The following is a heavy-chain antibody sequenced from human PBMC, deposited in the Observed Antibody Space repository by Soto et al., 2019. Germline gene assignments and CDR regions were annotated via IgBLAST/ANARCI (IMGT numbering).Heavy chain of an antibody. D-gene: IGHD1-7*01. CDR2: ISYDGNNK. V-gene: IGHV3-30-3*01. CDR1: GFTYSTYT. J-gene: IGHJ4*02. Sequence: QVQLVESGGGVVQPGRSLRLSCAASGFTYSTYTMHWVRQAPGKGLEWVAVISYDGNNKFYADSVKGRFTISRDSTKQTLYLQMNSLRPDDTAMYYCARDGGSSTEYTWNYGTYLDYWGQGALVTVSS. CDR3: ARDGGSSTEYTWNYGTYLDY.